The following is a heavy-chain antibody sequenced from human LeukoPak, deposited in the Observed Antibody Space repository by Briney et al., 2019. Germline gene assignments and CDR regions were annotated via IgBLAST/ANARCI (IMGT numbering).Heavy chain of an antibody. CDR2: ISYSGNT. Sequence: PSETLSLTCTVSGGSIISSDYHWGWVRQPPGKGPEWIGTISYSGNTDYNPSLKSRVTISVDTSKNQFSLKLSSVTAADTAVYYCAREDWGSPFDYWGQGTLVTVSS. CDR3: AREDWGSPFDY. V-gene: IGHV4-39*07. D-gene: IGHD7-27*01. J-gene: IGHJ4*02. CDR1: GGSIISSDYH.